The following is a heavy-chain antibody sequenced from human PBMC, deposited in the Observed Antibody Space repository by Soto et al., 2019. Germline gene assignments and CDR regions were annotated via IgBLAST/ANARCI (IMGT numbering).Heavy chain of an antibody. Sequence: QVQLVQSGAEVKKPGASVKVSCKASGYTFTSYAMHWVRQAPGQRLEWMGWINAGNGNTKYSQKFQGRVTITRDTSASTAYMELSSLRSEDTAVYYCARDQENGGWYFDYFDYWGQGTLVTVSS. V-gene: IGHV1-3*01. CDR3: ARDQENGGWYFDYFDY. J-gene: IGHJ4*02. CDR2: INAGNGNT. CDR1: GYTFTSYA. D-gene: IGHD6-19*01.